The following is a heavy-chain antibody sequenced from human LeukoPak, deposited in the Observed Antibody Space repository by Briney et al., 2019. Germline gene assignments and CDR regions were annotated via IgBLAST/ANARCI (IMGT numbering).Heavy chain of an antibody. J-gene: IGHJ6*02. Sequence: SETLSLTCTVSGGSISSYYWSWIRQPAGKGLEWIGRIYTSGSTNYNPSLKSRVTISVDTSKNQFSLKLSSVTAADTAVYYCAREKQSAVVVTPYGMDVWGQGTTVTVSS. CDR1: GGSISSYY. CDR3: AREKQSAVVVTPYGMDV. V-gene: IGHV4-4*07. CDR2: IYTSGST. D-gene: IGHD3-22*01.